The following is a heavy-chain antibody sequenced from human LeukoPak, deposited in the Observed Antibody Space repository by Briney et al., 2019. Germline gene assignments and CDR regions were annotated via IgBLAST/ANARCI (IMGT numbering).Heavy chain of an antibody. CDR1: GFTFSSYG. D-gene: IGHD4-17*01. J-gene: IGHJ3*02. CDR3: ARDSYDYGDPDAFDI. CDR2: IRYDGSDK. V-gene: IGHV3-30*02. Sequence: GGSLRLSCAASGFTFSSYGMHWVRQAPGKGLEWVAFIRYDGSDKYYADSVKGRFTISRDNAKNSLYLQMNSLRAEDTAVYYCARDSYDYGDPDAFDIWGQGTMVTVSS.